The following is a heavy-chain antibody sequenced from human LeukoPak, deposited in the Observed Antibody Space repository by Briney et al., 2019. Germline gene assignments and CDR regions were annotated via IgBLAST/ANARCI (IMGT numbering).Heavy chain of an antibody. CDR2: IAYDGSNK. D-gene: IGHD1-14*01. CDR1: EFTFSSYA. Sequence: PGGSLRLSCAASEFTFSSYAMHWVRQAPGKGLEWVALIAYDGSNKYYADSVKGRFTISRDNSKNTLYLQMNSLRAEDTAVYYCARDLPGDYWGQGTLVTVSS. V-gene: IGHV3-30*03. CDR3: ARDLPGDY. J-gene: IGHJ4*02.